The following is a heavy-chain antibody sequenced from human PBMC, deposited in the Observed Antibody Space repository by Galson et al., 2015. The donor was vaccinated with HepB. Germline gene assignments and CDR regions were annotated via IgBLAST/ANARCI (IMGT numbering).Heavy chain of an antibody. Sequence: SLRLSCAASGFSVSSNYMNWVRQAPGKGLEWVAILYSGGITYYADSVKGRFTTSRDNSKNTLYLQMNSLRAEDTAMYYCAREIPDTTMVAFDIWGQGTMVTVSS. D-gene: IGHD3-10*01. J-gene: IGHJ3*02. CDR2: LYSGGIT. CDR1: GFSVSSNY. V-gene: IGHV3-53*01. CDR3: AREIPDTTMVAFDI.